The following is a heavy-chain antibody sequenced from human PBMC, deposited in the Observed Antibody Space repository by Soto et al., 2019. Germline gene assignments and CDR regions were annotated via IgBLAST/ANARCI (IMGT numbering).Heavy chain of an antibody. J-gene: IGHJ4*02. D-gene: IGHD1-26*01. CDR2: ITPIFGTA. CDR3: AADGESGSYVGVHYFDY. V-gene: IGHV1-69*01. CDR1: GGTFSNTA. Sequence: QVQLVQSGAEVKKPGSSVKVSCKASGGTFSNTAFSWLRQAPGQGLEWMGGITPIFGTAHSAQNFQGRVTITADGSTSSVYLELSSLRSDDTAVCYCAADGESGSYVGVHYFDYWGLGTQVTVHS.